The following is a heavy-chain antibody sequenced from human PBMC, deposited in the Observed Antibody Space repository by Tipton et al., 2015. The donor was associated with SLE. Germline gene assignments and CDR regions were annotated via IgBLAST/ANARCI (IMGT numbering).Heavy chain of an antibody. J-gene: IGHJ6*03. CDR2: IYYSGST. D-gene: IGHD2-2*01. CDR1: GGSSSGYY. Sequence: TLSLTCSVNGGSSSGYYWSWIRQSPGKALEWIGYIYYSGSTNYNPSLKSRVTISVDTSKNQFSLKLSSVTAADTAVYYCARVPAFYYYYMDVWGKGTTVTVSS. CDR3: ARVPAFYYYYMDV. V-gene: IGHV4-59*01.